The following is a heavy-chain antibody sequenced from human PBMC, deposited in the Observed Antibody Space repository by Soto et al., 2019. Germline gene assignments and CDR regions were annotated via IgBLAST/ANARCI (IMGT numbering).Heavy chain of an antibody. V-gene: IGHV4-31*03. CDR3: ARQGYDFWSGYPNLFDY. D-gene: IGHD3-3*01. CDR1: GGSISSGGYY. Sequence: PSETLSLTCTVSGGSISSGGYYWSWIRQHPGKGLEWIGYIYYSGSTYYNPSLKSRVTISVDTSKNQFSLKLSSVTAADTAVYYCARQGYDFWSGYPNLFDYWGQGTLVTVSS. J-gene: IGHJ4*02. CDR2: IYYSGST.